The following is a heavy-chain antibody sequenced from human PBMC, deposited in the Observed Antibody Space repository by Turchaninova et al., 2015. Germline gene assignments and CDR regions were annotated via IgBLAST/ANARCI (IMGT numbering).Heavy chain of an antibody. D-gene: IGHD2-2*01. Sequence: LVXXGAEVKKHXSXGXXXLRXXGGTCSNDGINWVRQAPGQGLEWMGGISPIFGTANYAQKIQARVTITADTSTSTAYMELSSLTSEDTAVYFCARGGTSLYYSYMDVWGKGTTVTVS. CDR1: GGTCSNDG. J-gene: IGHJ6*03. CDR3: ARGGTSLYYSYMDV. CDR2: ISPIFGTA. V-gene: IGHV1-69*06.